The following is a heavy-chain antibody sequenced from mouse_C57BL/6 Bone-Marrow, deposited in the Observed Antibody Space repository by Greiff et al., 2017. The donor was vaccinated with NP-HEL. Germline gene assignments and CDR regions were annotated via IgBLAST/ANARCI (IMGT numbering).Heavy chain of an antibody. CDR2: ISSGGSYT. Sequence: EVNLVASGGDLVKPGGSLKLSCAASGFTFSSYGLSWVRQTPAPRLEWVATISSGGSYTYYPDSVKGRFTISRDNAKNTLYLQMSSLKSEDTAMYYCARHGGSSYAWFAYWGQGTLVTVSA. CDR3: ARHGGSSYAWFAY. V-gene: IGHV5-6*01. D-gene: IGHD1-1*01. J-gene: IGHJ3*01. CDR1: GFTFSSYG.